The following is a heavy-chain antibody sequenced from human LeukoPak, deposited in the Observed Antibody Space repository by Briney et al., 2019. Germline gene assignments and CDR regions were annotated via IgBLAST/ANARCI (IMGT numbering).Heavy chain of an antibody. CDR2: ISGSGGST. Sequence: GGSLRLSCAAPGFTFSSYAMSWVRQAPGKGLEWVSAISGSGGSTYYADSVKGRFTISRDNSKNTLYLQMNSLRAEDTAVYYCAKVIGMGELPVADFDYWGQGTLVTVSS. D-gene: IGHD1-26*01. V-gene: IGHV3-23*01. J-gene: IGHJ4*02. CDR3: AKVIGMGELPVADFDY. CDR1: GFTFSSYA.